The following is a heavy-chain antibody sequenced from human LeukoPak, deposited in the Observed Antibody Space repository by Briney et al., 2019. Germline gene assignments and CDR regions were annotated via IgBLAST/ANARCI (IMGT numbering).Heavy chain of an antibody. CDR2: ISSSSSVI. D-gene: IGHD4-17*01. CDR3: ARTNGDYVMGYYYYYYGMDV. Sequence: PGGSLRLSCAASGFTFSSYSMNWVRQAPGKGLEWVSYISSSSSVIYYADSVKGRFTISRDNAKNSLYLQMNSLRAEDTAVYYCARTNGDYVMGYYYYYYGMDVWGQGTTVTVSS. CDR1: GFTFSSYS. J-gene: IGHJ6*02. V-gene: IGHV3-48*04.